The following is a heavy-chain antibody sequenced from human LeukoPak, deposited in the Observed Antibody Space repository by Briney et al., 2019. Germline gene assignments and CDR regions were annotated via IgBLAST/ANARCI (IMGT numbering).Heavy chain of an antibody. CDR2: ISAYNGNT. J-gene: IGHJ4*02. Sequence: ASVKVSCKASGYTFTGYGFSWVRQAPGQGLEWMGWISAYNGNTNYAQKVQGRVTMTTDTSTSTAYMELRGLRSDDTAVYYCARGLSSYGDSGLPFAYWGQGTLVTVSS. CDR1: GYTFTGYG. D-gene: IGHD4-17*01. V-gene: IGHV1-18*01. CDR3: ARGLSSYGDSGLPFAY.